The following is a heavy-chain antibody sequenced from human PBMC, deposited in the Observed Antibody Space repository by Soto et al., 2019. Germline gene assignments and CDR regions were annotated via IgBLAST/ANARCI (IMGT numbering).Heavy chain of an antibody. D-gene: IGHD6-13*01. V-gene: IGHV3-23*01. CDR1: AFTFSSYA. CDR2: ISGGGGSA. CDR3: AKAALYSSTWETGKGYFDY. J-gene: IGHJ4*02. Sequence: EVQLLESGGDPPPPGGSLRLSCAASAFTFSSYAMSWVRQAPGKGLEWVSTISGGGGSAYYAASVEGRFTISRDNSKNTLVLQMHTLRAEDTAVYYCAKAALYSSTWETGKGYFDYWGQGTLVTVSS.